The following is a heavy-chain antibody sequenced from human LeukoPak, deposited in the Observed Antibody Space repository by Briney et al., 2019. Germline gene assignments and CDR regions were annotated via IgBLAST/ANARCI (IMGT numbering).Heavy chain of an antibody. CDR2: INHSGST. CDR3: ARDGSPAY. Sequence: SETLSLTCAVYGGSFSGYYWSWIRQPPGKGLEWIGEINHSGSTNYNPSLKSRVTISVDTSKNQFSLKLNSVAAADTAVYYCARDGSPAYWGQGTPVTVSS. CDR1: GGSFSGYY. V-gene: IGHV4-34*01. D-gene: IGHD1-26*01. J-gene: IGHJ4*02.